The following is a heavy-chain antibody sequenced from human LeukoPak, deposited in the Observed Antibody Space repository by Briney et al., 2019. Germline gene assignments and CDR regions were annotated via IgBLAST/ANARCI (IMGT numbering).Heavy chain of an antibody. CDR1: GGSISSGDYY. V-gene: IGHV4-30-4*08. D-gene: IGHD3-16*02. Sequence: SQTLSLTCTVSGGSISSGDYYWSWIRQPPGKGLEWIGYIYYSGSTYYNPSLKSRVTISVDTSKNQFSLKLSSVTAADTAVYYCARTPTVWGSYRYTSYYWGQGTLVTVSS. CDR2: IYYSGST. J-gene: IGHJ4*02. CDR3: ARTPTVWGSYRYTSYY.